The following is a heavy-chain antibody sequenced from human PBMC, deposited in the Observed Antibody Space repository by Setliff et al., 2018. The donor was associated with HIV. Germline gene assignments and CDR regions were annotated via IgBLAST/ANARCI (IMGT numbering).Heavy chain of an antibody. CDR3: ARHDITLVRGLV. D-gene: IGHD3-10*01. Sequence: PSETLSLTCIVSGDSITSHYWSWIRQPPGKGLEWIGNIYNYGSPNYSPSLKSRVTISVDTSKNLFSLKVNSVTAADTAVYYCARHDITLVRGLVWGQGTTVTVSS. V-gene: IGHV4-59*08. CDR2: IYNYGSP. J-gene: IGHJ6*02. CDR1: GDSITSHY.